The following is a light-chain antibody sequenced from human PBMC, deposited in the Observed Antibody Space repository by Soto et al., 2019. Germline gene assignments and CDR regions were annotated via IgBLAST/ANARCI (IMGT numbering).Light chain of an antibody. V-gene: IGKV3-20*01. CDR3: QQYGSSPKT. J-gene: IGKJ1*01. CDR1: QSVSSSY. Sequence: DIVLTQSPVTLSLSPGEGATLSCRASQSVSSSYLAWYQQKPGQAPRLLIYGASSRATGIPDRFSGSGSAADFTLTISRLEPEDFAVYYCQQYGSSPKTFGQGTKVDIK. CDR2: GAS.